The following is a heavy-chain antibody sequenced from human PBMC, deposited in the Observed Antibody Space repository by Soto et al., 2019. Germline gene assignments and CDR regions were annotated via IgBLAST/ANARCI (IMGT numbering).Heavy chain of an antibody. Sequence: EVQLVESGGGLVQPGRSLRLSCAASGFNFDIFAMNWVRQAPGKGLEWVSSISWNSGSIAYADSVKGRFTISRDNAKNSLFLEMNGLRTEDTAFYYCAKDIAGGGPEAFDIWGQGTRVTVSS. CDR1: GFNFDIFA. J-gene: IGHJ3*02. V-gene: IGHV3-9*01. CDR3: AKDIAGGGPEAFDI. D-gene: IGHD1-26*01. CDR2: ISWNSGSI.